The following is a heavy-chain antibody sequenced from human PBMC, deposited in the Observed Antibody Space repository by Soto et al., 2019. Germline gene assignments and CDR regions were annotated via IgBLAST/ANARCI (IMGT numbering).Heavy chain of an antibody. Sequence: PGESLKISCKGSGYSFTSYWVSWVRQMPGKGLEWMGRIDPSDSYTNYSPSSQGHVTISADKSISTAYLQWSSLKASDTAMYYCARLSFGWQQLVDGLGYGMDVWGQGTTVTVSS. CDR1: GYSFTSYW. D-gene: IGHD6-13*01. CDR2: IDPSDSYT. CDR3: ARLSFGWQQLVDGLGYGMDV. V-gene: IGHV5-10-1*01. J-gene: IGHJ6*02.